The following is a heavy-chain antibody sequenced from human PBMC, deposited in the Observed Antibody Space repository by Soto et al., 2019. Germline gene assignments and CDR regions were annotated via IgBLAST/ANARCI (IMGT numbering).Heavy chain of an antibody. CDR3: ARGWRVPVTTPDFVAV. Sequence: PSVTMPLPATVAGGSLRSCEYSWSWNRTPPGKGLEWIGYIYHSGSTYYNPSLKSRVTISVDRSKNQFSLKLSSVAAADTAVYYCARGWRVPVTTPDFVAVWGQGTLVTVSS. D-gene: IGHD4-17*01. V-gene: IGHV4-30-2*01. CDR1: GGSLRSCEYS. J-gene: IGHJ4*02. CDR2: IYHSGST.